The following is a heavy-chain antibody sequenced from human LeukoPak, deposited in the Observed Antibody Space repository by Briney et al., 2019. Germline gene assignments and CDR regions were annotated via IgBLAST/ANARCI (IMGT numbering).Heavy chain of an antibody. CDR3: ARETGDSSGWDYYFDY. CDR2: IIPIFGTA. CDR1: GYTFTNYD. D-gene: IGHD6-19*01. V-gene: IGHV1-69*13. Sequence: SVKVSCKASGYTFTNYDINWVRQAPGQGLEWMGGIIPIFGTANYAQKFQGRVTITADESTSTAYMELSSLRSEDTAVYYCARETGDSSGWDYYFDYWGQGTLVTVSS. J-gene: IGHJ4*02.